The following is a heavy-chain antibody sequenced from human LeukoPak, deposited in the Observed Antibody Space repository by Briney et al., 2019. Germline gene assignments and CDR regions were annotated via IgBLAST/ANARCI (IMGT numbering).Heavy chain of an antibody. CDR1: GYSFAGYY. D-gene: IGHD2-21*02. CDR2: INPNTGGT. CDR3: ARGSVTSDY. Sequence: ASVKVSCKASGYSFAGYYLHWVRQSPGQGLEWMGWINPNTGGTNYAQTFQGRVTMTRDTSIRTAYMQLSSLKSDDTAVYYCARGSVTSDYWGQGTLVTVSS. J-gene: IGHJ4*02. V-gene: IGHV1-2*02.